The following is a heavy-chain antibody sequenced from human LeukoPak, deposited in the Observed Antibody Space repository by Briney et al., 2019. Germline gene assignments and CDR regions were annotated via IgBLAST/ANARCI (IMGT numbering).Heavy chain of an antibody. V-gene: IGHV1-2*02. CDR1: GYTFTGYY. CDR3: ARANRGYCSGGSCYHVDY. Sequence: ASVKVSCKASGYTFTGYYMHWVRQAPGQGLEWMGWINPNSGGTNYAQTFQGRVTMTRDTSISSAYMELSSLRSDDTAVYYCARANRGYCSGGSCYHVDYWGQGTLVAVSS. D-gene: IGHD2-15*01. CDR2: INPNSGGT. J-gene: IGHJ4*02.